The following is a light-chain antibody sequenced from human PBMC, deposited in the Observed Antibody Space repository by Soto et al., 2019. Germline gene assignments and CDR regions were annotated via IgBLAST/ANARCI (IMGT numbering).Light chain of an antibody. V-gene: IGLV2-8*01. Sequence: QSALTQPPSASGSLGQSVTISCTGTNSDVGGCKYVSWYQQHPGKAPKVIIYEVNKRPSGVPDRFSGSKSGNTASLTVSGLQAEDEADYYCNSYAGSNNWVFGGGTKLTVL. CDR2: EVN. J-gene: IGLJ3*02. CDR3: NSYAGSNNWV. CDR1: NSDVGGCKY.